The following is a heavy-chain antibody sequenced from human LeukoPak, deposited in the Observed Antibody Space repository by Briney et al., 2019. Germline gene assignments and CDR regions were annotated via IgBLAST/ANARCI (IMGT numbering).Heavy chain of an antibody. V-gene: IGHV4-34*01. Sequence: PSETLSLTCAVYGGSFSGYYWSWIRQPPGKGLEWIGEINHSGSTNYNPSLKSRVTISVDTSENQFSLKLSSVTAADTAVYYCARGRAYYDILTGYPSTTFDYWGQGTLVTVSS. CDR2: INHSGST. D-gene: IGHD3-9*01. CDR3: ARGRAYYDILTGYPSTTFDY. CDR1: GGSFSGYY. J-gene: IGHJ4*02.